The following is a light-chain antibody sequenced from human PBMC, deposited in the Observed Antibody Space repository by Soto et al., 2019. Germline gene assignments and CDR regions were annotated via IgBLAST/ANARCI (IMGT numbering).Light chain of an antibody. Sequence: DIQMTQSPSSLSASVGDRVTITCRASQSISSYLTWYQKKPGKAPKLLIYATSSLQSGVPSRFSGSGSGTDFTLTISSLQPEDFATYYCQQSCSTPQFGQGTKVEIK. V-gene: IGKV1-39*01. J-gene: IGKJ1*01. CDR1: QSISSY. CDR3: QQSCSTPQ. CDR2: ATS.